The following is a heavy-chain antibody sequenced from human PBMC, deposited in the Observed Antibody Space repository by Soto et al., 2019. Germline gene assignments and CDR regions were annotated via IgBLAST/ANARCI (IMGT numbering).Heavy chain of an antibody. D-gene: IGHD3-9*01. Sequence: EVHLVESGGGLVQPGGSLRLSCAASGFTFSKYWFRWVRQAPGKGLMWVSRIDPYDTGITYADSVKGRFTISRDNARNTLYLQMDSLTAEDTAVYYCARDMTGADDYLGQGTLVTVSS. CDR3: ARDMTGADDY. J-gene: IGHJ4*02. CDR1: GFTFSKYW. CDR2: IDPYDTGI. V-gene: IGHV3-74*01.